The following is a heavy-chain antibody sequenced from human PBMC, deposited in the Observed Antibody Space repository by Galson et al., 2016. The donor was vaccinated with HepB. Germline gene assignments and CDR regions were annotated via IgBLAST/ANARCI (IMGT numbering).Heavy chain of an antibody. CDR1: GFTFTTYW. Sequence: SLRLSCAASGFTFTTYWMSWVRQAPGKGLEWVANIKPDGSEKYYVDSVKGRFTISRDNAMNSLYLQMNSLRAEDTAVYYCAQYYYDSSGYGEYFQNWGQGSRVTVSS. CDR2: IKPDGSEK. J-gene: IGHJ1*01. CDR3: AQYYYDSSGYGEYFQN. D-gene: IGHD3-22*01. V-gene: IGHV3-7*03.